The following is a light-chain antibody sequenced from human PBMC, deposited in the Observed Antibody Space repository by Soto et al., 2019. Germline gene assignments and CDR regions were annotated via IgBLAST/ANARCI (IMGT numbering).Light chain of an antibody. Sequence: QSVLTQLPSVSGAPGQRATISCTGSSSNIGAGYDVHWYQQLPGTAPKLLIYGNSNRPSGVPDRFSGSKSGTSASLAITGLQAEDEADYYCQSYDSSLSGYVFGTGTKVTVL. J-gene: IGLJ1*01. CDR1: SSNIGAGYD. CDR3: QSYDSSLSGYV. V-gene: IGLV1-40*01. CDR2: GNS.